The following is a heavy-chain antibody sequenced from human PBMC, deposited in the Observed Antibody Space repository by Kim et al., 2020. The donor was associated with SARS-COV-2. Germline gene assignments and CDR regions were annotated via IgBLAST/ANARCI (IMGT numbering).Heavy chain of an antibody. D-gene: IGHD1-26*01. CDR2: IYYSGST. CDR1: GGSISSSSYY. J-gene: IGHJ4*02. CDR3: ARHGSGSYYAPPPLVY. V-gene: IGHV4-39*01. Sequence: SETLSLTCTVSGGSISSSSYYWGWIRQPPGKGLEWIGSIYYSGSTYYNPSLKSRVTISVDTSKNQFSLKLSSVTAADTAVYYCARHGSGSYYAPPPLVYWGQGTLVTVSS.